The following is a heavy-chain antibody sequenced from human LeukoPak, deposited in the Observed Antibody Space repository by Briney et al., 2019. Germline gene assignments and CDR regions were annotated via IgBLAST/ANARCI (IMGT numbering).Heavy chain of an antibody. CDR3: ARHYSSGWYVDH. J-gene: IGHJ4*02. CDR2: FSYSGTT. Sequence: SETLSLTCTVSGGSIRSSYYSWGWIRQPPGKGLDWIAYFSYSGTTNYNPSLKSRLTISLDKSKNQFSLRLSSVTPADTAVYYCARHYSSGWYVDHWGQGTLVTVSS. V-gene: IGHV4-61*05. D-gene: IGHD6-19*01. CDR1: GGSIRSSYYS.